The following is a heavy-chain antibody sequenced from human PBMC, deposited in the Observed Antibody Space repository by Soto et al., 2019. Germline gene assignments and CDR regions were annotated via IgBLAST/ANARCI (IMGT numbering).Heavy chain of an antibody. J-gene: IGHJ4*02. D-gene: IGHD6-19*01. Sequence: GGSLRLSCVASGFTFSSYWMHWVRQAPGKGLVWVSRVNSNGSSTAYADSVKGRFTISRDNAKNTLYLKMNSLRAEDTAVYYCARAIAVAGTGGFYWGQGTLVTVSS. CDR1: GFTFSSYW. V-gene: IGHV3-74*01. CDR2: VNSNGSST. CDR3: ARAIAVAGTGGFY.